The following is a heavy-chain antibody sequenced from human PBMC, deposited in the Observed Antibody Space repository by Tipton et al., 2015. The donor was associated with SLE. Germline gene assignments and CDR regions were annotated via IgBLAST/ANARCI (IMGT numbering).Heavy chain of an antibody. D-gene: IGHD4-17*01. V-gene: IGHV4-39*07. Sequence: GLVKPSETLSLTCIVSGDSISSSSYYWGWIRQPPGKGLEWVGTVYYTGNTFYNPSLKSRVTILVDTSRNQFSLKLNSVTAADTAVYYCAKDYNYDYPDYNWGQGTLVIVSS. CDR3: AKDYNYDYPDYN. CDR1: GDSISSSSYY. CDR2: VYYTGNT. J-gene: IGHJ4*02.